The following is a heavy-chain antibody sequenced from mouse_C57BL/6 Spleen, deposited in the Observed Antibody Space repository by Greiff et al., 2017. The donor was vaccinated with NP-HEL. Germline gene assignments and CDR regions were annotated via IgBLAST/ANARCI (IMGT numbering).Heavy chain of an antibody. CDR1: GYTFTSYW. CDR2: IDPSDSYT. Sequence: QVHVKQPGAELVMPGASVKLSCKASGYTFTSYWMHWVKQRPGQGLEWIGEIDPSDSYTNYNQKFKGKSTLTVDKSSSTAYMQLSSLTSEDSAVYYCARRYGNGAMDDWGQGTSVTVSS. D-gene: IGHD2-1*01. V-gene: IGHV1-69*01. J-gene: IGHJ4*01. CDR3: ARRYGNGAMDD.